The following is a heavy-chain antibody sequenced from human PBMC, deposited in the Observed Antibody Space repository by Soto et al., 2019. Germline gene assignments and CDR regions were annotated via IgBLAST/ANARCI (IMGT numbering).Heavy chain of an antibody. Sequence: QVQLVQSGAEVKKPGSSVKVSCKASGGTFSSYAISWVRQAPGQGLEWMGGSIPIFGTANYAQKFQGRVTITADESTSRAYMELSSLRSEDTAVYYCARAGRRAVAGYFDCWGQGTLVTVSS. V-gene: IGHV1-69*01. J-gene: IGHJ4*02. CDR2: SIPIFGTA. CDR3: ARAGRRAVAGYFDC. D-gene: IGHD6-19*01. CDR1: GGTFSSYA.